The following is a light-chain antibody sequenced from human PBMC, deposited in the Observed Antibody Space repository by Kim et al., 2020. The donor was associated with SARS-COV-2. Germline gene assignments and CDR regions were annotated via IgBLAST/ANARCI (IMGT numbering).Light chain of an antibody. J-gene: IGKJ5*01. CDR2: DAS. Sequence: LFPEESTIPSRSTRRSSSCYLSWYQQKPGHATRLINYDASKRATGISARFSGGGAATDFTITISILEPEYSAVYYCQQRSNWITFGQGTRLEIK. CDR3: QQRSNWIT. CDR1: RSSSCY. V-gene: IGKV3-11*01.